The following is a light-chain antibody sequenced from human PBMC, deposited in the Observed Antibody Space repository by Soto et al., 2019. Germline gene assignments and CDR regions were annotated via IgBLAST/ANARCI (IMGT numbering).Light chain of an antibody. Sequence: DIQMTQSPSYLSASVVDRVTITCRASQSISTYVNWYQQKPGKAPQLLIHAASSLQGGVPSRFSGSGSGTDFTLTISSLHPEDFATYYCQQSYSIPYVFGQATKLEIE. J-gene: IGKJ2*01. CDR3: QQSYSIPYV. CDR2: AAS. CDR1: QSISTY. V-gene: IGKV1-39*01.